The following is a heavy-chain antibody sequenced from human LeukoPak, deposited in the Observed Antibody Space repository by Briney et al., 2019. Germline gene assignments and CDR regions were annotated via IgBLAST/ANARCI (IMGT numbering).Heavy chain of an antibody. CDR1: GFIFSPYG. V-gene: IGHV3-21*01. CDR3: AKDRRHKRDLDGWGGLDY. D-gene: IGHD3-16*01. CDR2: ISSNDYP. Sequence: GGSLRLSCAASGFIFSPYGMTWVRQAPGKGLEWVSTISSNDYPSYTDSVKGRFTISRDNSKNTLYLQMNSLRPEDTAVYYCAKDRRHKRDLDGWGGLDYWGQGTLVTVSS. J-gene: IGHJ4*02.